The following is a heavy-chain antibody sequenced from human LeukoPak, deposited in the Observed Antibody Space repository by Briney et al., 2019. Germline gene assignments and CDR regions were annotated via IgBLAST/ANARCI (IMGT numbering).Heavy chain of an antibody. CDR2: ISAYNGNT. CDR3: ARGVYCSSTSCYPYYYYGMDV. D-gene: IGHD2-2*01. V-gene: IGHV1-18*01. Sequence: ASVKVSCKASGYTFTSYGISWVRQAPGQGLEWMGWISAYNGNTNYAQKLQGRVTMTTDTSTSTAYMELRSLRSDDTAVYYCARGVYCSSTSCYPYYYYGMDVWGKGTTVTVSS. J-gene: IGHJ6*04. CDR1: GYTFTSYG.